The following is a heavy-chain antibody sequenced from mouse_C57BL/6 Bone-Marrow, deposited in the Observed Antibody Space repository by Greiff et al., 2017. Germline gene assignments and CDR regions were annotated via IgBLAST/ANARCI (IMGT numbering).Heavy chain of an antibody. D-gene: IGHD2-3*01. CDR3: TRAVTSYYFDY. CDR2: ISSGGDYI. Sequence: EVHLVESGEGLVKPGGSLKLSCAASGFTFSSYAMSWVRQTPEKRLEWVAYISSGGDYIYYADTVKGRFTISRDNARNTLYLQMSSLKSDDTAMYYCTRAVTSYYFDYWGQGTTLTVSS. J-gene: IGHJ2*01. CDR1: GFTFSSYA. V-gene: IGHV5-9-1*02.